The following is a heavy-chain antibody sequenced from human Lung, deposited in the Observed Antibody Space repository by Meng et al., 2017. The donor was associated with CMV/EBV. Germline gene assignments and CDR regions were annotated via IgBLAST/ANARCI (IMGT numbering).Heavy chain of an antibody. CDR1: GFTVSSYS. CDR3: ARDQSMVRGLDY. Sequence: CEASGFTVSSYSMKWVRQAPGKGLEWVSSISNSSTYIYYAESLKGRFTISRDNAKNSLYLQMNGLRAEDTAVYYCARDQSMVRGLDYWGQGTLVTVSS. CDR2: ISNSSTYI. J-gene: IGHJ4*02. V-gene: IGHV3-21*01. D-gene: IGHD3-10*01.